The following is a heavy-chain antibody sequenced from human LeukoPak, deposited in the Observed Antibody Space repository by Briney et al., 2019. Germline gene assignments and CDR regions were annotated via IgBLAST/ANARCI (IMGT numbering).Heavy chain of an antibody. Sequence: GGSLRLSCAASGFTFSSYGMHWVRQAPGKGLEWVAFIRYDGSNKYYADSVKGRFTISRDNSKNTLYLQMNSLRAEDTAVYYCAKGRGYCSSTSCSALNWFDPWGQGTLVTVSP. J-gene: IGHJ5*02. CDR3: AKGRGYCSSTSCSALNWFDP. CDR2: IRYDGSNK. CDR1: GFTFSSYG. D-gene: IGHD2-2*01. V-gene: IGHV3-30*02.